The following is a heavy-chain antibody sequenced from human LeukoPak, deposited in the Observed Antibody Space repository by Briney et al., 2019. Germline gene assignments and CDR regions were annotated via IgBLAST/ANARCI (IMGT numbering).Heavy chain of an antibody. CDR3: ARGGERDIAVEDWFDP. D-gene: IGHD6-19*01. Sequence: PGGSLRLSCAASGFTFSTYSMNWVRQAPGKGLEWVSSIRSSSSYIYYADSVKGRFTISRDNANNSVYLQMNSLRAEDTAVYYCARGGERDIAVEDWFDPWGQGTLVTVSS. CDR1: GFTFSTYS. J-gene: IGHJ5*02. V-gene: IGHV3-21*06. CDR2: IRSSSSYI.